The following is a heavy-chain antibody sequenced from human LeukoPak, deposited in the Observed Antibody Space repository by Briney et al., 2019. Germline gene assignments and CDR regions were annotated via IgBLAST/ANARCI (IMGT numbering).Heavy chain of an antibody. D-gene: IGHD2-21*02. CDR2: ICSGGSI. J-gene: IGHJ6*03. V-gene: IGHV4-59*01. CDR1: GSSITSSY. Sequence: SETLSLTCTVSGSSITSSYWNWIRQAPGKGLEWIGHICSGGSIKYNPSLRSRATILADTSKNQFSLRLNSVTAADTAVYFCARVGEFVVVTASTHSYYMDVWGKGTTVTVSS. CDR3: ARVGEFVVVTASTHSYYMDV.